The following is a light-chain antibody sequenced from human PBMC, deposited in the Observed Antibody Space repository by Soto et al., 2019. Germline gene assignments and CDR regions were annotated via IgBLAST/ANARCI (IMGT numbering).Light chain of an antibody. V-gene: IGKV2-24*01. Sequence: DIVMTQTPLSSPVTLGQPASISCRSSQNLVHSDGNTYLSWLQQRPGQPPRLLIYQISNRFSGVPDRFSGSGAGTDFTLKISRVEAEDVGIYSCVQLSQFPRTFGQGTKVEIK. CDR2: QIS. CDR3: VQLSQFPRT. J-gene: IGKJ1*01. CDR1: QNLVHSDGNTY.